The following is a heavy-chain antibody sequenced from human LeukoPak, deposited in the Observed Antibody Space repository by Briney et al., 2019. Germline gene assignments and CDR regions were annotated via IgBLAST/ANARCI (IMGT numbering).Heavy chain of an antibody. V-gene: IGHV1-8*01. CDR1: GYPFTTCE. J-gene: IGHJ5*02. CDR2: EHPNSGNT. CDR3: ARGPRNDP. Sequence: ASVMVSCTTSGYPFTTCEINWVRQAPARGVEWRGWEHPNSGNTAYAEKLQGRVTMNSDDPTSAANKEPSGRRFDDTAVYFCARGPRNDPRVEGTLATVPS.